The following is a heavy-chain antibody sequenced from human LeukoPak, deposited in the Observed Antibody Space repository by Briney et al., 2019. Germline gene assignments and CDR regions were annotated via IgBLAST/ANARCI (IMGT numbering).Heavy chain of an antibody. CDR2: ITQEESER. Sequence: GGSLRLSCAASGSTFSTSYMEWVRQAPGKGLEWVAMITQEESERYYVDSVKGRFIISRDNVKSSLYLQMNSLRAEDTAVYYCARGGGDSWGQGTLVTVSS. CDR1: GSTFSTSY. CDR3: ARGGGDS. V-gene: IGHV3-7*01. D-gene: IGHD3-3*01. J-gene: IGHJ4*02.